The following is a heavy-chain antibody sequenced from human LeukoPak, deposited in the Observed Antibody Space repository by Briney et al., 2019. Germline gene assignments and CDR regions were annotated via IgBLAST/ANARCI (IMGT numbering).Heavy chain of an antibody. Sequence: PGGSLRLSCAASEFIFSDYAMGWVRQAPGKGLEWVSTIDKTTYPTFYADSVKGRFTISRDNSKNTLYLQMNSLRTEDTAVYFCARFEGATIPGWFNDYWGHGILVTVSS. CDR1: EFIFSDYA. CDR3: ARFEGATIPGWFNDY. CDR2: IDKTTYPT. J-gene: IGHJ4*01. D-gene: IGHD6-19*01. V-gene: IGHV3-23*05.